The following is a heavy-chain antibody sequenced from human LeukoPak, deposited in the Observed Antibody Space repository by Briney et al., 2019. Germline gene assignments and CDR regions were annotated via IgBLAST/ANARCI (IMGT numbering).Heavy chain of an antibody. CDR1: GYSISSGYY. CDR3: ASGSITIFGVVIAYAFDI. CDR2: IYHSGST. Sequence: PSETLSLTCTVSGYSISSGYYWGWIRQPPGKGLEWIGSIYHSGSTYYNPSLKSRVTISVDTSKNQFSLKLSSVTAADTAVYYCASGSITIFGVVIAYAFDIWGQGTMVTVSS. D-gene: IGHD3-3*01. V-gene: IGHV4-38-2*02. J-gene: IGHJ3*02.